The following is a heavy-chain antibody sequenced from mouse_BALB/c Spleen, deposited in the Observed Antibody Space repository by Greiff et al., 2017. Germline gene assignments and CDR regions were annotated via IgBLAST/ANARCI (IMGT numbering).Heavy chain of an antibody. CDR2: ISSGGSYT. V-gene: IGHV5-9-4*01. D-gene: IGHD2-10*02. CDR3: ARDRGYGNYYYAMDY. Sequence: EVKLVESGGGLVKPGGSLKLSCAASGFTFSSYAMSWVRQSPEKRLEWVAEISSGGSYTYYPDTVTGRFTISRDNAKNTLYLEMSSLRSEDTAMYYCARDRGYGNYYYAMDYWGQGTSVTVSS. CDR1: GFTFSSYA. J-gene: IGHJ4*01.